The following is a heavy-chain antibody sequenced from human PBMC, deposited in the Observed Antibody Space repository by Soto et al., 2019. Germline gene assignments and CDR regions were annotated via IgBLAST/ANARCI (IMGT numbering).Heavy chain of an antibody. CDR2: ISWNSGSI. J-gene: IGHJ5*02. D-gene: IGHD3-16*02. V-gene: IGHV3-9*01. CDR1: GFTFDYYA. CDR3: ARSSAGVFGIIIEGSNWLAP. Sequence: GGSLRLSFAASGFTFDYYAMHWVRQAPGKGLEWVSGISWNSGSIGYADSVKGRFTISRDNAKNSLYLQMNSLRSEDTAIYYCARSSAGVFGIIIEGSNWLAPWGQGSLVTVSS.